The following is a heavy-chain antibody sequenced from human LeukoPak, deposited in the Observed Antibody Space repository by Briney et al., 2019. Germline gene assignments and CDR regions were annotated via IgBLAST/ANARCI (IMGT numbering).Heavy chain of an antibody. V-gene: IGHV4-59*01. CDR1: GGSISSYY. D-gene: IGHD1-26*01. CDR2: IYYSGST. Sequence: SETLSLTCTVSGGSISSYYWSWIRQPPGKGLEWIGYIYYSGSTNYNPSLKSRVTISVDASKNQFSLKLSSVTAADTAVYYCARGVNSGYFDYCGQGTLVTVSS. J-gene: IGHJ4*02. CDR3: ARGVNSGYFDY.